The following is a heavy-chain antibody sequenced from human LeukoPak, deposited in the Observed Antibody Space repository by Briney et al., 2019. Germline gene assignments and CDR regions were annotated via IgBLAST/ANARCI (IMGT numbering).Heavy chain of an antibody. D-gene: IGHD6-13*01. CDR1: GGSFSGYY. CDR3: ARGIYSSSWAFDY. CDR2: INHSGST. J-gene: IGHJ4*02. Sequence: SETLSLTCAVYGGSFSGYYWSWIRQPPGKGLEWIGEINHSGSTNYNPSLKSRVTISVDTSKNQFSLKLGSVTAADTAVYYCARGIYSSSWAFDYWGQGTLVTVSS. V-gene: IGHV4-34*01.